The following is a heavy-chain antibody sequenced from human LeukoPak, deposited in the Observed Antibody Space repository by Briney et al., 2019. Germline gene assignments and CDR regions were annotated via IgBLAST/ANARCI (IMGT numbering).Heavy chain of an antibody. CDR3: ASRRTTALSLSDH. D-gene: IGHD1-7*01. V-gene: IGHV4-38-2*02. J-gene: IGHJ4*02. Sequence: SETLSLTCTVSGYSISNGFYWAWIRQPPGKGLEWIGSVYHTGSTYSNPSLKSRVTISVDTSKNQFSLSLTSVTAADTAVYYCASRRTTALSLSDHWGQGTLVTVSS. CDR2: VYHTGST. CDR1: GYSISNGFY.